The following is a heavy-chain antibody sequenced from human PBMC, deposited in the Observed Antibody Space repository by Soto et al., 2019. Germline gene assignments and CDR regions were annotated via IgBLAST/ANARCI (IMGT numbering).Heavy chain of an antibody. CDR3: ARGGNGDNVGYWYFDL. V-gene: IGHV1-46*01. CDR2: INPGGVST. Sequence: QVQLVQSGAEVKKPGASVEVSCKASGYTFTTYYIRWVRQAPGQGLEWMGVINPGGVSTKYAQKFQDRVTMTSDTSTSTVYMDLSSLRSEDTAVYFCARGGNGDNVGYWYFDLWGRGTQVTVSP. CDR1: GYTFTTYY. D-gene: IGHD4-17*01. J-gene: IGHJ2*01.